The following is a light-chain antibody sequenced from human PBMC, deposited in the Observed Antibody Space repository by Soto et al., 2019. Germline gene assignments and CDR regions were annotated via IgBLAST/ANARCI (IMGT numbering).Light chain of an antibody. Sequence: SVLTQPPSVSAAPGQKVTISCSGSSSNIGGNSVSWYQQLPGTAPKLLIYDDNKRPSGIPDRFSGSKSGTSATLAITGFQTGDEADDYCGSWDSSLSAYVFGTGTKVTVL. V-gene: IGLV1-51*01. J-gene: IGLJ1*01. CDR1: SSNIGGNS. CDR3: GSWDSSLSAYV. CDR2: DDN.